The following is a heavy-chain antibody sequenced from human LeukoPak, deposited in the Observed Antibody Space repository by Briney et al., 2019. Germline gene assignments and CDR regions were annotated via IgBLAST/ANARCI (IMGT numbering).Heavy chain of an antibody. Sequence: ASVKVSCKASGYTFTGYYMHRVRQAPGQGLEWMGWINPNSGGTNYAQKFQGRVTMTRDTSISTAYMELSRLRSDDTAVYYCARELNIVVVTPGAFDIWGQGTMVTVSS. J-gene: IGHJ3*02. CDR1: GYTFTGYY. D-gene: IGHD2-21*02. V-gene: IGHV1-2*02. CDR2: INPNSGGT. CDR3: ARELNIVVVTPGAFDI.